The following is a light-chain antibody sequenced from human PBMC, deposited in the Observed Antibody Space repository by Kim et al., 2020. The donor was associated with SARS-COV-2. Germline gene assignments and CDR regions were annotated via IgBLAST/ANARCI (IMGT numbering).Light chain of an antibody. J-gene: IGLJ2*01. Sequence: ELTQPPSASGTPGQRVTISCSGSSFNIGSNYVYWYQQLPGTAPKLLIYRNNERPSGVPDRVSGSKSGTSASLAISGLRSEDEADYYCATWDDSLSGVVFGGGTKVTVL. V-gene: IGLV1-47*01. CDR2: RNN. CDR3: ATWDDSLSGVV. CDR1: SFNIGSNY.